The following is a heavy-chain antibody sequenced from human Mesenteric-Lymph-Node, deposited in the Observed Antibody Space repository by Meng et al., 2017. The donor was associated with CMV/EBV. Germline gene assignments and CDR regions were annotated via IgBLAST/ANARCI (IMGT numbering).Heavy chain of an antibody. CDR2: INTYNGHT. D-gene: IGHD3-3*01. V-gene: IGHV1-18*01. CDR3: ARDRSGWGYCDP. J-gene: IGHJ5*02. Sequence: ASVKVSCKASGYTFINYGISWMRQAPGQGLEWMGWINTYNGHTNYAQTFQGRVTMTTDTSTSTAFMELRSLRHDDTAVYYCARDRSGWGYCDPWGQGTLVTVSS. CDR1: GYTFINYG.